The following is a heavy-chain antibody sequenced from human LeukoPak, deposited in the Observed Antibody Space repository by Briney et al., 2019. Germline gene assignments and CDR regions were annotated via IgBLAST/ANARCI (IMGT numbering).Heavy chain of an antibody. J-gene: IGHJ4*02. D-gene: IGHD1-26*01. CDR3: ASVRIVGATRYFDY. CDR2: INHSGST. CDR1: GGSFSGYY. Sequence: SETLSLTCAVYGGSFSGYYWSWIRQPPGKGLEWIGEINHSGSTNYNPYLKSRVTISVDTSKNQFSLKLSSVTAADTAVYYCASVRIVGATRYFDYWGQGTLVTVSS. V-gene: IGHV4-34*01.